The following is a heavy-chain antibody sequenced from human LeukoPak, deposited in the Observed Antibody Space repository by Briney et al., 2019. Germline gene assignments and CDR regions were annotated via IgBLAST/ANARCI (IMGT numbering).Heavy chain of an antibody. Sequence: RGSLRLSCEASGFTFSNYGMHGVRQAPGRGLEWVALISYDGNNKYYADSVKGRFTISRDNSKNTLYLQMNSLRAEDTAVYYCAKETHLSLDYWGQGTLVSVSS. CDR1: GFTFSNYG. CDR2: ISYDGNNK. CDR3: AKETHLSLDY. V-gene: IGHV3-30*18. J-gene: IGHJ4*02. D-gene: IGHD5/OR15-5a*01.